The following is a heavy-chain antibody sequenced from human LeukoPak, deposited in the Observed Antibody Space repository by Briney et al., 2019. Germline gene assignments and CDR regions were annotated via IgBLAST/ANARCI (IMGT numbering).Heavy chain of an antibody. J-gene: IGHJ4*02. CDR2: IRYDGSNK. D-gene: IGHD2-8*02. Sequence: GGSLRLSCAASGFTFSSYGMHWVRQAPGKGLEWVAFIRYDGSNKYYADSVKGRFTISRDNSKNTLYLQMNSLRAEDTAVYYCAREEGLVLDYWGQGTLVTVSS. CDR1: GFTFSSYG. CDR3: AREEGLVLDY. V-gene: IGHV3-30*02.